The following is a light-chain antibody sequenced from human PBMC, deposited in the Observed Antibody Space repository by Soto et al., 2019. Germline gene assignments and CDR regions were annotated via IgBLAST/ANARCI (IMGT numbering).Light chain of an antibody. CDR1: KLGDKY. V-gene: IGLV3-1*01. Sequence: SYELTQPPSVSVSPGQTASITCCGDKLGDKYACWYQQKPGQSPVLLISLDSRRPSGIPERFSGSNSGNTATLTISGTQTIDEADYYCQAWDGSSVVFGGGTQLTVL. CDR2: LDS. J-gene: IGLJ2*01. CDR3: QAWDGSSVV.